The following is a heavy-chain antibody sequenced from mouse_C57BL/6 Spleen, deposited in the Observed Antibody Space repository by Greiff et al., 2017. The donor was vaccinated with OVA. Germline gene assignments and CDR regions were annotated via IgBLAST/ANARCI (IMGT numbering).Heavy chain of an antibody. CDR2: INPSTGGT. CDR1: GYSFTGYY. V-gene: IGHV1-42*01. D-gene: IGHD1-1*01. CDR3: AVLLRNWYFDV. Sequence: VQLKESGPELVKPGASVKISCKASGYSFTGYYMNWVKQSPEKSLEWIGEINPSTGGTPYNQKLKSKATLTVDKSSSTAYMQLKSLTSEDSAFYYCAVLLRNWYFDVWGTGTTVTVSS. J-gene: IGHJ1*03.